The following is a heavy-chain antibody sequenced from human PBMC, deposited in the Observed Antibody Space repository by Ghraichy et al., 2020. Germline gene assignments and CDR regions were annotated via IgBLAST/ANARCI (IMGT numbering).Heavy chain of an antibody. J-gene: IGHJ4*02. V-gene: IGHV4-4*07. D-gene: IGHD4-17*01. Sequence: SETLSLTCTVSGGSISSNSWSGIRQPAGKGLEWIGSIYTSGSTNYNPSLKSRVTMSVDTSKNQYSLNLSSVSAADTAVYYCARDLDYGDYRIFDYWGLGTLVTVSS. CDR1: GGSISSNS. CDR2: IYTSGST. CDR3: ARDLDYGDYRIFDY.